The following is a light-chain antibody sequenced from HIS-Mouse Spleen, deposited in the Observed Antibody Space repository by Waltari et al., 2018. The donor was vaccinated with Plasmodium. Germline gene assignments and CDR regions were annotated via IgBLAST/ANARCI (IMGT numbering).Light chain of an antibody. CDR1: SSDVGSYNL. J-gene: IGLJ3*02. CDR3: CSYAGSSTFV. V-gene: IGLV2-23*03. CDR2: EGS. Sequence: QSALTQPASVSGSPGPSITISCTGHSSDVGSYNLVPWYQQHPGKAPKLMIYEGSKRPSGVSNRFSGSKSGNTASLTISGLQAEDEADYYCCSYAGSSTFVFGGGTKLTVL.